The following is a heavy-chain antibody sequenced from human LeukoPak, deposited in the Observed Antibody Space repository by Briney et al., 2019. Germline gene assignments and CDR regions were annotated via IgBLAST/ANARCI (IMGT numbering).Heavy chain of an antibody. Sequence: PSETLSLTCTVSGGSMSSYYWSWIRQPPGKGLEWIGYIYYSGSTNYNPSLKSRVTISVDTSKNQFSLKLSSVTAADTAVYYCARVLRRYSYGVDAFDIWGQGTMVTVSS. CDR3: ARVLRRYSYGVDAFDI. J-gene: IGHJ3*02. CDR1: GGSMSSYY. CDR2: IYYSGST. V-gene: IGHV4-59*01. D-gene: IGHD5-18*01.